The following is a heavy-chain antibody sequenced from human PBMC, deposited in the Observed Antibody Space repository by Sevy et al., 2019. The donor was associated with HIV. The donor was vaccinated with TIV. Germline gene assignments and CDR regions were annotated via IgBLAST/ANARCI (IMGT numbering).Heavy chain of an antibody. CDR1: GFTFSTYG. CDR3: ARDLEFYDYGDYGPAFMPDY. J-gene: IGHJ4*02. V-gene: IGHV3-33*01. Sequence: GGSLRLSCAASGFTFSTYGMHWVRQAPGKGLEWVAVMWFDGSNTYYADSVKGRFTIARDIAKNTLHLQMNSLRAEDTAVYYCARDLEFYDYGDYGPAFMPDYWGQGTLVTVSS. CDR2: MWFDGSNT. D-gene: IGHD4-17*01.